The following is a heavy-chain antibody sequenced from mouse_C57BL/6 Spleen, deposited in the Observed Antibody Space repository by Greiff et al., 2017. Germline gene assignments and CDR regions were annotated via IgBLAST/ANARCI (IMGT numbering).Heavy chain of an antibody. J-gene: IGHJ2*01. CDR2: IYPGSGNT. V-gene: IGHV1-76*01. D-gene: IGHD3-1*01. CDR1: GYTFTDYY. Sequence: VQLQQSGAELVRPGASVKLSCKASGYTFTDYYINWVKQRPGQGLEWIARIYPGSGNTYYNEKFKGKATLTAEKSSSTAYMQLSSLTSEDSAVYFCARSGLPFDYWGQGTTLTVSS. CDR3: ARSGLPFDY.